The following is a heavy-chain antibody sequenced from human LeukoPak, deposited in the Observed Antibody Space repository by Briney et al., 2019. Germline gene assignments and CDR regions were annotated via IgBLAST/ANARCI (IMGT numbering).Heavy chain of an antibody. CDR2: VYPGDSDT. J-gene: IGHJ4*02. CDR1: GYSFPTYW. V-gene: IGHV5-51*01. CDR3: ARRQEYDFWSAADS. Sequence: GESLKISCKGFGYSFPTYWIGWVRQVPGRGLEWMGIVYPGDSDTRYSPSFQGQVTISADKSISTAYLQWKSLTASDTAIYYCARRQEYDFWSAADSWGQGTQVTVSS. D-gene: IGHD3-3*01.